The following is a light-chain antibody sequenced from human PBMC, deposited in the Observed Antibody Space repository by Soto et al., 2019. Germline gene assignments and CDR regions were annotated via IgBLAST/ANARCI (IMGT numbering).Light chain of an antibody. CDR1: QSISSW. V-gene: IGKV1-5*01. CDR3: QQYNSYSET. Sequence: DIRVNQSLATLSASVGDRVTITCRASQSISSWLAWYQQKPGKAPKLLIYDASSLESGVPSRFSGSGSGTEFTLTISSLQPDDFATYYCQQYNSYSETFGQGTKVDIK. J-gene: IGKJ1*01. CDR2: DAS.